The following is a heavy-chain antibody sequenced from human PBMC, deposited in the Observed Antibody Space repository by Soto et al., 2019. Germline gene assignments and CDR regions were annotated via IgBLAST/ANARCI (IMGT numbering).Heavy chain of an antibody. Sequence: SETLSLTCAVSGGSISSGGYSWSWIRQPPEKGLEWIGYIYHSGSTYYNLSLKSRVTISVDTSKNQFSLKVTSVTAADTALYYCARDYFDSSDYTTNWFAPWGQGTLVTVSS. V-gene: IGHV4-30-2*01. CDR3: ARDYFDSSDYTTNWFAP. D-gene: IGHD3-22*01. J-gene: IGHJ5*02. CDR1: GGSISSGGYS. CDR2: IYHSGST.